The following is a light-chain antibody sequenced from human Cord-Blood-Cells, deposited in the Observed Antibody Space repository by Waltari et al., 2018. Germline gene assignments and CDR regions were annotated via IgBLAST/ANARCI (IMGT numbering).Light chain of an antibody. V-gene: IGLV3-1*01. CDR1: KLGDTY. J-gene: IGLJ1*01. CDR2: PDS. CDR3: QAWDSSTAVYV. Sequence: SYELTQPPSVLVSPGTTASIPCPGYKLGDTYACRYQQKPGQSPVLVIYPDSKRPSGIPERFSGSNSGNTATLTISGTQAMDEADYYCQAWDSSTAVYVFGTGTKVTVL.